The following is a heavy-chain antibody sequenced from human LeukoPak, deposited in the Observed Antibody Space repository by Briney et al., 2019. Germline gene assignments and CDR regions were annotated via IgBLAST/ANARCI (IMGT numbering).Heavy chain of an antibody. D-gene: IGHD1-26*01. CDR3: ARKWELFDY. V-gene: IGHV3-7*01. Sequence: PGGSLRLSCAASGFTFSRYWMRWVRKAPGKGTGWVANIKQDGSEKYYVDSVKGRFTISRDNAKNSLYLQMNSLRAEDTAVYYRARKWELFDYWGQGTLVTVSS. CDR1: GFTFSRYW. CDR2: IKQDGSEK. J-gene: IGHJ4*02.